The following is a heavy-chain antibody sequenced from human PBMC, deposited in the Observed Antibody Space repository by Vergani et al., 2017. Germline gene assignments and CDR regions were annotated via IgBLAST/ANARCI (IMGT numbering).Heavy chain of an antibody. CDR2: SIPILGIA. J-gene: IGHJ4*02. Sequence: QVQLVQSGAEVKKPGSSVKVSCKASGGTFSSYTISWVRQAPGQGLEWMGRSIPILGIANYAQKFQGRVTTTANKSTSTAYMELSSLRSEDTAVYYCARAEVAGRIDYWGQGTLVTVSS. CDR3: ARAEVAGRIDY. D-gene: IGHD6-19*01. CDR1: GGTFSSYT. V-gene: IGHV1-69*02.